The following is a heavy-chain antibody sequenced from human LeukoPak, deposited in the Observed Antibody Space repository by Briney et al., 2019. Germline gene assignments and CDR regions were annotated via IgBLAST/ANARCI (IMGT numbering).Heavy chain of an antibody. J-gene: IGHJ4*02. D-gene: IGHD3-10*01. Sequence: PGGSLRLSCAASGFTFSSYAMSWVRQAPGKGLEWVSAISGSGGSTYYADSVKGRFTISRDNSKNTLYLQMNSLRAEDTAVYYCAKDLYYGSGSYEFDYWGQGTLVTVSS. CDR1: GFTFSSYA. CDR3: AKDLYYGSGSYEFDY. V-gene: IGHV3-23*01. CDR2: ISGSGGST.